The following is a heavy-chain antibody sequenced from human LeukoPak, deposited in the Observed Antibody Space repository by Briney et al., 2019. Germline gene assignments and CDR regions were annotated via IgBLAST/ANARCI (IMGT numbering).Heavy chain of an antibody. CDR1: GGSFSGYY. Sequence: SETLSLTCAVYGGSFSGYYWSWIRQPPGKGLEWIGEINHSGSTNYNPSLKSRVTISVDTSKNQFSLKLSSVTAADTAVYFCARGPKDCSGGNCYREDYNWFDPWGQGTLVTVSS. V-gene: IGHV4-34*01. J-gene: IGHJ5*02. D-gene: IGHD2-15*01. CDR3: ARGPKDCSGGNCYREDYNWFDP. CDR2: INHSGST.